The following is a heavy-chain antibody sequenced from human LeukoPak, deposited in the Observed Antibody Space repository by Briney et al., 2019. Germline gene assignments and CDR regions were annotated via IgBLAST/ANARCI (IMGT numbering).Heavy chain of an antibody. J-gene: IGHJ4*02. CDR1: GFTFSSYA. CDR3: ARISELRLGELSFDY. V-gene: IGHV3-30-3*01. Sequence: GGSLRLSCAASGFTFSSYAMHWVRQAPGKGLEWVAVISYDGSNKYYADSVKGRFTISRDNSKNTLYLQMNSLRAEDTAVYYCARISELRLGELSFDYWGQGTLVTVSS. D-gene: IGHD3-16*02. CDR2: ISYDGSNK.